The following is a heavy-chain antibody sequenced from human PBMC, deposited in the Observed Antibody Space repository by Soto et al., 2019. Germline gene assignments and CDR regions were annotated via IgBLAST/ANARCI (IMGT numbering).Heavy chain of an antibody. V-gene: IGHV5-51*01. J-gene: IGHJ4*02. CDR1: GYSFTSYW. D-gene: IGHD2-21*02. CDR3: VSTYCGDYCYSIGYFDF. CDR2: IYPGDSDT. Sequence: PGESLKISCKGSGYSFTSYWIGWVRQMPGKGLEWMGIIYPGDSDTRYSPSFQGQVTISADKSISTAYLQWSSLKASDTAMYYCVSTYCGDYCYSIGYFDFWGQGTLVTVSS.